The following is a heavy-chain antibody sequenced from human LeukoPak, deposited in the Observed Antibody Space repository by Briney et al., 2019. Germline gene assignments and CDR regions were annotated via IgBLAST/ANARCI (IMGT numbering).Heavy chain of an antibody. D-gene: IGHD1-26*01. CDR1: GFTLSSYA. CDR2: ISGSGGST. V-gene: IGHV3-23*01. J-gene: IGHJ3*02. CDR3: AKKHSGSYPRLGAFDI. Sequence: GGSLRLSCAASGFTLSSYAMSWVRQAPGKGLEWVSAISGSGGSTYYADSVKGRFTISRDNSKNTLYLQMNSLRAEDTAVYYCAKKHSGSYPRLGAFDIWGQGTMVTVSS.